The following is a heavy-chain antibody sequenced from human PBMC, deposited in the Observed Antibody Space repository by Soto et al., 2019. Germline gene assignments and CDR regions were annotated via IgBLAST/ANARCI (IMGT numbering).Heavy chain of an antibody. CDR1: GGSISGSSSY. D-gene: IGHD6-19*01. CDR2: IYYTGST. CDR3: AVSGDMYSSGRFAQGGY. Sequence: QLQLQESGPGLVKPSETLSLTCTVSGGSISGSSSYWGWIRQPPGKGLEWIGSIYYTGSTYYNPSLKGRVTIYVDTSKNQFSLKLTSVTAADAAVYYCAVSGDMYSSGRFAQGGYWGQGTLVTVSS. J-gene: IGHJ4*02. V-gene: IGHV4-39*01.